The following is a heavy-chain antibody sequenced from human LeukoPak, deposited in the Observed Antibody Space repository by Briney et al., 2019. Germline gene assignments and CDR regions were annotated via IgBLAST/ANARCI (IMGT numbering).Heavy chain of an antibody. Sequence: SETLSLTCAVYGGSFSGYYWSWIRQPPGKGLEWIGEINHGGSTNYNPSLKSRVTISVDTSKNQFSLKLSSVTAADTAVYYCARGRMGDIVVVVAATFDYWGQGTLVTVSS. CDR3: ARGRMGDIVVVVAATFDY. CDR1: GGSFSGYY. CDR2: INHGGST. J-gene: IGHJ4*02. D-gene: IGHD2-15*01. V-gene: IGHV4-34*01.